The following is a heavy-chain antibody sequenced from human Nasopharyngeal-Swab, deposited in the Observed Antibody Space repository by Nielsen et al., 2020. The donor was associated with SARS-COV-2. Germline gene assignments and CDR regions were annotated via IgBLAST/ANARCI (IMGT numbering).Heavy chain of an antibody. V-gene: IGHV3-13*01. CDR1: GFTFTNYD. CDR2: IGHDGDT. J-gene: IGHJ4*02. Sequence: GESLKISCAASGFTFTNYDMHWVRQATGRGLEWVSAIGHDGDTYYPGSVKGRFTISRDNAKNSLYLQMNSLRAEDTAVYYCTRDTPAMFAYWGQGTLVTVSS. CDR3: TRDTPAMFAY.